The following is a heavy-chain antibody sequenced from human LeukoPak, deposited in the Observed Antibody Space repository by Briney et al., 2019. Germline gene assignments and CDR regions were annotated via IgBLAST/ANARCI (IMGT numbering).Heavy chain of an antibody. Sequence: ASVTVSCKSSGYTFINYDINWVRQATGQGVEWMGWMNPNSGNTGYAQKFQGRVTITRDIFTSTAYMELSSLRSEDTAVYYCATHNSGWAYVFDYWGQGTLVTVSS. CDR3: ATHNSGWAYVFDY. CDR1: GYTFINYD. J-gene: IGHJ4*02. CDR2: MNPNSGNT. V-gene: IGHV1-8*03. D-gene: IGHD6-19*01.